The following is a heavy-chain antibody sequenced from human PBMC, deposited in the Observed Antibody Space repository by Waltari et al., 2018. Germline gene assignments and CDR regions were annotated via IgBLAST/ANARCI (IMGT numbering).Heavy chain of an antibody. D-gene: IGHD3-3*01. CDR3: ARVHTPTYYDFWSGAFVFDY. V-gene: IGHV4-59*01. CDR1: GGSISSYY. CDR2: IYYSGST. J-gene: IGHJ4*02. Sequence: QVQLQESGPGLVKPSETLSLTCTVSGGSISSYYWSWIRQPPGKGLEWIGYIYYSGSTNYNPSHKGGVTMSVDTSKNQFSLKLSSVTAAYTAVYYCARVHTPTYYDFWSGAFVFDYWGQGTLVTVSS.